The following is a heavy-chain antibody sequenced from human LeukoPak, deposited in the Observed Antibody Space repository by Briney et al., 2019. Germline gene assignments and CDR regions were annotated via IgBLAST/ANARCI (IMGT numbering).Heavy chain of an antibody. V-gene: IGHV1-2*02. CDR3: ARDGYGGNSFDY. J-gene: IGHJ4*02. CDR1: GYTLTELS. CDR2: INPKNGGT. Sequence: ASVKVSCKVSGYTLTELSIHWVRQAPGQGLEWMGWINPKNGGTNYAQKFQGRVTMTRDTSINTAFMELSRLNSDDTAVYFCARDGYGGNSFDYWGQGTLVTVSS. D-gene: IGHD4-23*01.